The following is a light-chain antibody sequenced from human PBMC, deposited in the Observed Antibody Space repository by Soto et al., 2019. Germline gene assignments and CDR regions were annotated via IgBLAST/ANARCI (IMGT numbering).Light chain of an antibody. CDR2: GAS. CDR1: QSVSSSH. Sequence: EIVLTQSPGPLSLSPGERATLSCRASQSVSSSHLAWYQQKPGQAPRLLIYGASSRATGIPDRFSGSGSGTDFTLTISDLEPEDFAFYYCQQRKSWPITFGTGTKVDIK. CDR3: QQRKSWPIT. J-gene: IGKJ3*01. V-gene: IGKV3D-20*02.